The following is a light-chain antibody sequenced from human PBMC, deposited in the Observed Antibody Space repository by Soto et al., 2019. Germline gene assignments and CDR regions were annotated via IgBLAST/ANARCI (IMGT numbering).Light chain of an antibody. Sequence: IQMTLSPSTLSASVGDRVTITFRASQSFNIWLALDQQKPGRAPKLLNNKAFTLERGVPKRCSRSGSGTEFTLTISRLHSDDFASYYCQGYNVYWTLVQVTKV. J-gene: IGKJ1*01. CDR3: QGYNVYWT. V-gene: IGKV1-5*03. CDR1: QSFNIW. CDR2: KAF.